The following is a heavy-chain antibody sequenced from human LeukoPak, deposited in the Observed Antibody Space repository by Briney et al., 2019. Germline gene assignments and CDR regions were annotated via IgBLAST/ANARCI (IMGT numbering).Heavy chain of an antibody. CDR2: IYTSGST. CDR3: ARGGPYSSDMYYFGY. V-gene: IGHV4-4*07. D-gene: IGHD6-19*01. Sequence: SETLSLTCTVSGGSISSYYWSWIRQPAGKGLEWIGRIYTSGSTNYNPSLKSRVTMSVDTSKNQFSLKLSSVTAADTAVYYCARGGPYSSDMYYFGYWGQGTLVTVSS. CDR1: GGSISSYY. J-gene: IGHJ4*02.